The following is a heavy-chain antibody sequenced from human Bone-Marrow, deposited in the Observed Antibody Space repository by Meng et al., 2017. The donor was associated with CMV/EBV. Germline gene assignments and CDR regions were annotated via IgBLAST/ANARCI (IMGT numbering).Heavy chain of an antibody. CDR1: GFTFSDYY. D-gene: IGHD1-26*01. CDR2: ISSSSSYT. Sequence: QVQLVESGGGXVKPGGSRRLSCAASGFTFSDYYMSWIRQAPGKGLEWVSYISSSSSYTNYADSVKGRFTISRDNSKNTLYLQMNSLRAEDTAVYYCARVAGSGSYYGYFDYWGQGTLVTVSS. CDR3: ARVAGSGSYYGYFDY. J-gene: IGHJ4*02. V-gene: IGHV3-11*06.